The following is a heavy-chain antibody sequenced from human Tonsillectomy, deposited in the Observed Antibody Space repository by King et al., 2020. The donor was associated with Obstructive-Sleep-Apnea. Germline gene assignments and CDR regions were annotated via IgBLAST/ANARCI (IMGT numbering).Heavy chain of an antibody. CDR1: GFTFSSYC. Sequence: VQLVESGAGLIQPGGSLRLSCAASGFTFSSYCMNWVRQAPGKGLEWVAYISSSSSTINYADSVQGRFTISRDNAKNSLYLQLNSLGAEDTAVYYCARDRTPRDWGQGTLVTVSS. CDR3: ARDRTPRD. V-gene: IGHV3-48*04. CDR2: ISSSSSTI. J-gene: IGHJ4*02. D-gene: IGHD4-23*01.